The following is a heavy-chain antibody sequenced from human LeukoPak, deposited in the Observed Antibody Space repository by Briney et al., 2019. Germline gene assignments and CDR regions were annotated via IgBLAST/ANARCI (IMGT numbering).Heavy chain of an antibody. J-gene: IGHJ4*02. V-gene: IGHV3-53*01. Sequence: GGSLRLSCAASGFTINNNYMNWVRQAPGKGLEWVSVIYSGGSTYYADSVKGRFTISRDNSKNTLYLQMNSLRAEDTAVYYCARDQRDYFDYWGQGTLVTVSS. CDR1: GFTINNNY. D-gene: IGHD6-25*01. CDR3: ARDQRDYFDY. CDR2: IYSGGST.